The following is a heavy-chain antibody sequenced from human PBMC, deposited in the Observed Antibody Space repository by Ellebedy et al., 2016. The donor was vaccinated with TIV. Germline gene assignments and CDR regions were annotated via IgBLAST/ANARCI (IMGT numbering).Heavy chain of an antibody. D-gene: IGHD6-6*01. CDR1: GYTFIGYG. CDR2: INPNSGGT. J-gene: IGHJ6*02. CDR3: ARDRELSSSSSHYYYGMDV. Sequence: ASVKVSCKTSGYTFIGYGINWVRQAPGQGLEWMGWINPNSGGTNYAQKFQGWVTMTRDTFISTVYMELSRLRSDDTAVYYCARDRELSSSSSHYYYGMDVWGQGTTVTVSS. V-gene: IGHV1-2*04.